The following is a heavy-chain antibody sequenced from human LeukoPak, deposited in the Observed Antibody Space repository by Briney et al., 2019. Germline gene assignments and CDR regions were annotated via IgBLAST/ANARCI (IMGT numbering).Heavy chain of an antibody. CDR1: GFTFSSYA. J-gene: IGHJ4*02. CDR2: ISGSGGST. V-gene: IGHV3-23*01. D-gene: IGHD3-10*01. Sequence: VGSLRLSCAASGFTFSSYAMSWVRQAPGKGLEWVSAISGSGGSTYYEDSVKGRFTISRDNSKNTLYLQMNSLRAEDTAVYYCARKQWFGQLFGLDYWGQGTLVTVSS. CDR3: ARKQWFGQLFGLDY.